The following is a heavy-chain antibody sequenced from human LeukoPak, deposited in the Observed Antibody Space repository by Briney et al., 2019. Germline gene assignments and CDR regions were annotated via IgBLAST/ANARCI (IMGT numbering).Heavy chain of an antibody. CDR1: GFTFSSYS. Sequence: GGSLRLSCAASGFTFSSYSMNWVRQAPGKGLEWVSSISSSSSYIYYADSVKGRFTISRDNAKNSLYLQMNSLRAEDTAVYYCAKDTGVATIIYWYFDVWGRGTLVTVSS. CDR2: ISSSSSYI. V-gene: IGHV3-21*04. D-gene: IGHD5-12*01. J-gene: IGHJ2*01. CDR3: AKDTGVATIIYWYFDV.